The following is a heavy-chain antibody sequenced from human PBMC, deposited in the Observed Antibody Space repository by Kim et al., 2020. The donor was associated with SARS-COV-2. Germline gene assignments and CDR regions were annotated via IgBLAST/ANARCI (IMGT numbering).Heavy chain of an antibody. CDR3: ARDFSQWLGYYGMDV. V-gene: IGHV3-33*01. Sequence: GGSLRLSCAASGFTFSSYGMHWVRQAPGKGLEWVAVIWYDGSNKYYADSVKGRFTISRDNSKNTLYLQMNSLRAEDTAVYYCARDFSQWLGYYGMDVWGQGTTVTVSS. CDR2: IWYDGSNK. J-gene: IGHJ6*02. CDR1: GFTFSSYG. D-gene: IGHD6-19*01.